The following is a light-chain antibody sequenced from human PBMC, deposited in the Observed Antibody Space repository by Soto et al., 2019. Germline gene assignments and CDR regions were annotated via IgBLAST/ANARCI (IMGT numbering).Light chain of an antibody. J-gene: IGKJ1*01. CDR3: QQSYSTPQT. Sequence: GERATPSCRASQSGSSTYLAWYQQKPGQAPRLLIYAASSLQSGVPSRFSGSGSGTDFTLTISSLQPEDFATYYCQQSYSTPQTFGQGTKVDI. CDR1: QSGSSTY. CDR2: AAS. V-gene: IGKV1-39*01.